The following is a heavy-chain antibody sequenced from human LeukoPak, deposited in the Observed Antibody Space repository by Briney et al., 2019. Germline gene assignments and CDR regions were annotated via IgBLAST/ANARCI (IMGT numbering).Heavy chain of an antibody. CDR2: MHTSGST. D-gene: IGHD6-19*01. V-gene: IGHV4-4*07. CDR3: ARDLGSGWYDF. J-gene: IGHJ5*01. CDR1: GGSISGYY. Sequence: SGTLSLTCTVSGGSISGYYWSWIRQPAGKGLEWIGRMHTSGSTNYNVSLKSRVTMSVDTSRNQFALKLSSVTAADTAIYYCARDLGSGWYDFWGQGTLVTVSS.